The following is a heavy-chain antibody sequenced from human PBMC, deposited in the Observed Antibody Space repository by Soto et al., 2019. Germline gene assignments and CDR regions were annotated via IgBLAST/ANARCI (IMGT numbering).Heavy chain of an antibody. J-gene: IGHJ6*02. V-gene: IGHV1-46*02. CDR2: INPSVGST. CDR3: ARARDMDV. Sequence: QVQLVQSGTEVKKPGASVKVSCKASGYSFNTYNLHWVRQAPGQGLEWMGIINPSVGSTTYAQNFQDRVTMTRDTSTTTVYMELSSLRSEDTAVYYCARARDMDVWGQGTTVTVSS. CDR1: GYSFNTYN.